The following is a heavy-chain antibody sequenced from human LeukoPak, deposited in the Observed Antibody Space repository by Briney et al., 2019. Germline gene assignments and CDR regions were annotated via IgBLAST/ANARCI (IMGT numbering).Heavy chain of an antibody. CDR2: ISYDGSNK. Sequence: GGSLRLSCAASGFTFSSYAMHWVRQAPGKGLEWVAVISYDGSNKYYADSVKGRFTISRDNSKNTLYLQMNSLRAEDTAVYYCEAVRFLEWLFTDFWGQGTLVTVSS. CDR3: EAVRFLEWLFTDF. V-gene: IGHV3-30-3*01. D-gene: IGHD3-3*01. CDR1: GFTFSSYA. J-gene: IGHJ4*02.